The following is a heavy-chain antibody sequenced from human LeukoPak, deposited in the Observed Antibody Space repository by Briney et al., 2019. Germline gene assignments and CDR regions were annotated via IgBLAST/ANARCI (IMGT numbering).Heavy chain of an antibody. CDR3: ARGRFDSSGYRYFDS. J-gene: IGHJ4*02. D-gene: IGHD3-22*01. Sequence: SETLSLTCTVSGVSISSGLYYWTWIRQHPGKGLEYIGYIYYSGSTYYNPSLERRLTMSLGTSKKQFSLKLNSVTAADTAVYYCARGRFDSSGYRYFDSWGQGTLVTVSS. CDR2: IYYSGST. V-gene: IGHV4-31*03. CDR1: GVSISSGLYY.